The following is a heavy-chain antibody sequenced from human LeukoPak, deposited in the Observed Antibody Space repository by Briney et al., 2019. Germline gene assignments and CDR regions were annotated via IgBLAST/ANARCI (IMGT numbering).Heavy chain of an antibody. CDR2: IYHSGIT. V-gene: IGHV4-4*02. Sequence: PSGTLSLTCAGSGGSISYTKYWNWVRQSPGKGLEWIGEIYHSGITNYNPSLTSRVTISVDRSKNQFSLKLNSVTAADTSVFYCACRALGEGSFDYWGQGTLVTVSS. CDR1: GGSISYTKY. J-gene: IGHJ4*02. CDR3: ACRALGEGSFDY. D-gene: IGHD3-16*01.